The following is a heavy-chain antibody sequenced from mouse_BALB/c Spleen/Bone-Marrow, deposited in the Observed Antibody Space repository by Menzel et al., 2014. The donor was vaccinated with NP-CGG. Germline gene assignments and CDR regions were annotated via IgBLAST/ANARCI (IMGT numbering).Heavy chain of an antibody. D-gene: IGHD2-14*01. Sequence: VMLVESGGGFVKPGGSLKLSCAASGFTFSSYAMSWVRQTPEKRLEWAATISSGGSYTYYPDSVKGRFTISRDNAKNTLYLQMSSLRSEDTAMXYXAXXREVRPFAYWXQXXXVTXSX. CDR3: AXXREVRPFAY. V-gene: IGHV5-9-1*01. CDR1: GFTFSSYA. J-gene: IGHJ3*01. CDR2: ISSGGSYT.